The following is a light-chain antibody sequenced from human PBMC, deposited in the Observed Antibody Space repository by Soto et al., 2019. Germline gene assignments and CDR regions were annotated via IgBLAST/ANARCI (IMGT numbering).Light chain of an antibody. Sequence: EIVLTQSPATLSLSPGERATLSCGASQSVSSYLAWYQQKPGQAPRLLIYDASNRATGIPARFSGSGSGTDFTLTISSLEPEDFAVYYRQQRSNWPLFGGGTKVEIK. CDR1: QSVSSY. CDR3: QQRSNWPL. J-gene: IGKJ4*01. V-gene: IGKV3-11*01. CDR2: DAS.